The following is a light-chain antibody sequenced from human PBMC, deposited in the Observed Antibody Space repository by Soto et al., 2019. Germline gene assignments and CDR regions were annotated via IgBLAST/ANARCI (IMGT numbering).Light chain of an antibody. CDR3: LQDYSYPFT. CDR2: GAS. Sequence: AIQMTQSPSSLSASVGDRVTITCRASQDIRKDLGWYQQKPGKAPKSLVYGASTLQSGVPSRFSGSGSGTAFTLTISCLQPEDFAAYYCLQDYSYPFTFGQGTKLEIK. J-gene: IGKJ2*01. V-gene: IGKV1-6*01. CDR1: QDIRKD.